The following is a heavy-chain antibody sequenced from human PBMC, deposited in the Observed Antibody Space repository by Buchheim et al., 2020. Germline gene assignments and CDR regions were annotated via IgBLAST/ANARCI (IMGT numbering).Heavy chain of an antibody. CDR3: ARDQLPVRGVTWLRVFSSYGMDV. J-gene: IGHJ6*02. CDR1: GFTFSSYW. Sequence: EVQLVESGGGLVQPGGSLRLSCAASGFTFSSYWMHWVRQAPGKGLVWVSRINSDGSSTSYADSVKGRFTISRDTAKNTLYLQMNSLRAEDTAVYYCARDQLPVRGVTWLRVFSSYGMDVWGQGTT. V-gene: IGHV3-74*01. D-gene: IGHD3-10*01. CDR2: INSDGSST.